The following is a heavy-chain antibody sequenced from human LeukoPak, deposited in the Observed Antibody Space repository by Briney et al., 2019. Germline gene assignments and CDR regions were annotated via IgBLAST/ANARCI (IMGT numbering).Heavy chain of an antibody. J-gene: IGHJ6*03. V-gene: IGHV4-59*01. Sequence: SETLSLTCTVSGGSISSYYWSWIRQPPGKGLEWIGYIYYSGSTNYNPSLKSRVTISVDTSKNQFSLKLSSVTAADTAVYYCASLGGGGSGTYYYYYYMDVWGKGTTVTVSS. CDR1: GGSISSYY. D-gene: IGHD2-15*01. CDR2: IYYSGST. CDR3: ASLGGGGSGTYYYYYYMDV.